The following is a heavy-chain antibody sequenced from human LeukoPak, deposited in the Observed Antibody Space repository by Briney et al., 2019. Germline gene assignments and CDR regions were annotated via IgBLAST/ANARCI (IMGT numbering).Heavy chain of an antibody. Sequence: GGSLRLSCAASGFTFSNYAMSWVRQAPGKGLEWVSAISGSGYTTYYADSVKGRFTISRDNSKNTLYLQMHSLRAEDTAVYYCAKDRDVWGSLLDYWGQGTLVTVS. CDR2: ISGSGYTT. V-gene: IGHV3-23*01. J-gene: IGHJ4*02. CDR3: AKDRDVWGSLLDY. CDR1: GFTFSNYA. D-gene: IGHD3-16*01.